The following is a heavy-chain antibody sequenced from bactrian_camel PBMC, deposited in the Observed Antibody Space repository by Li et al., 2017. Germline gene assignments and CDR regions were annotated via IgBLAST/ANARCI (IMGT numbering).Heavy chain of an antibody. Sequence: VQLVESGGGLVQPGGSLRLSCAASGFTFSTYSMSWVRQVPGKGLEWISSIVSDGGTSYGADSAKGRFTISRDNAKNTVYLQMNSLIAEDTALYYCTAEQMGWSWYNHWGQGTQVTVS. V-gene: IGHV3S31*01. D-gene: IGHD5*01. CDR3: TAEQMGWSWYNH. CDR1: GFTFSTYS. CDR2: IVSDGGTS. J-gene: IGHJ4*01.